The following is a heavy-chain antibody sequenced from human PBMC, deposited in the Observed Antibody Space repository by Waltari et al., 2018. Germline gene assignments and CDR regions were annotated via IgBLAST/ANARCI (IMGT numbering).Heavy chain of an antibody. D-gene: IGHD1-26*01. Sequence: EVQLVESGGGLVQPGGSLRLSCVVSRFPFSTYWMSWVRQAPGKGLEWVANIKEDGSETYYVGSVKGRFTMSRDNAKNTLYLQMNSLRVEDTAVYYCTRGGATGAGDYWGQGTLVTVSS. CDR3: TRGGATGAGDY. V-gene: IGHV3-7*01. CDR2: IKEDGSET. CDR1: RFPFSTYW. J-gene: IGHJ4*02.